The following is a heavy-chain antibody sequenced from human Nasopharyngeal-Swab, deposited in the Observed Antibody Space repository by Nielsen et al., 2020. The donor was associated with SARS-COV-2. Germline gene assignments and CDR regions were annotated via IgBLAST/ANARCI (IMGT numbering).Heavy chain of an antibody. D-gene: IGHD3-22*01. CDR1: GFTFSSYA. J-gene: IGHJ6*02. CDR3: ATDPRGLCDSYGMDV. V-gene: IGHV3-30*04. Sequence: GESLKISCAASGFTFSSYALHWVRQAPGKGLEWVAVISYDGSNKYYADSVKGRFTISRDNSKNTLYLPMNSLRAEDTAVYYCATDPRGLCDSYGMDVWGQGTTVTVSS. CDR2: ISYDGSNK.